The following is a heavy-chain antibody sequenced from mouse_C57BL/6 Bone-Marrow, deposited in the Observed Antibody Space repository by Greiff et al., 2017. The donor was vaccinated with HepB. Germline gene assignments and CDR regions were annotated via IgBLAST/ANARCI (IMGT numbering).Heavy chain of an antibody. J-gene: IGHJ3*01. V-gene: IGHV5-9*01. CDR1: GFTFSSYT. CDR2: ISGGGGNT. CDR3: ARLNWEGAY. D-gene: IGHD4-1*02. Sequence: DVMLVESGGGLVKPGGSLKLSCAASGFTFSSYTMSWVRQTPEKRLEWVATISGGGGNTYYPDSVKGRFTISRDNAKNTLYLQMSSLRSEDTALYYCARLNWEGAYWGQGTLVTVSA.